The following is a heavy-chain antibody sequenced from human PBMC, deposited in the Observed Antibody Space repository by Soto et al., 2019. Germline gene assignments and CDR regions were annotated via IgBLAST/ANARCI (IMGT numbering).Heavy chain of an antibody. V-gene: IGHV1-69*13. D-gene: IGHD3-22*01. CDR2: IIPIFGTA. CDR3: ARGLYYYDSRNWFDP. J-gene: IGHJ5*02. CDR1: GGTFSSYA. Sequence: GASVKVSCKASGGTFSSYAISWVRQAPGQGLEWMGGIIPIFGTANYAQKFQGRVTITADESTSTAYMELSSLRSEDTAVYYCARGLYYYDSRNWFDPWGQGTLVTVSS.